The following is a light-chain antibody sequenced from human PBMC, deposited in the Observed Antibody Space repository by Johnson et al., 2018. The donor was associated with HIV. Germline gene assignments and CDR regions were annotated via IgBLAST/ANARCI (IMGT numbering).Light chain of an antibody. CDR2: GND. V-gene: IGLV1-50*01. CDR1: SSNIGAGYD. J-gene: IGLJ1*01. Sequence: QSVLTQPPSVSGAPGQRVTISCTGSSSNIGAGYDVHWYQQFPGTAPKLLIYGNDNRPSGVPERFSGSKSGTSATLGITGLQTGDEADYYCGTWDSSLSAGGANYVFGTGTKVTVL. CDR3: GTWDSSLSAGGANYV.